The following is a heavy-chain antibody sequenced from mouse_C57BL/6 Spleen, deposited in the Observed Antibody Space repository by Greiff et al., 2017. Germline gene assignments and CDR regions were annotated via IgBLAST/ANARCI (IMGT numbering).Heavy chain of an antibody. D-gene: IGHD1-1*01. CDR2: IYPGDGDT. CDR3: ARASQYYYGSSHWYFDV. V-gene: IGHV1-80*01. Sequence: VHLVESGAELVKPGASVKISCKASGYAFSSYWMNWVKQRPGKGLEWIGQIYPGDGDTNYNGKFKGKATLTADKSSSTAYMQLSSLTSEDSAVYFCARASQYYYGSSHWYFDVWGTGTTVTVSS. J-gene: IGHJ1*03. CDR1: GYAFSSYW.